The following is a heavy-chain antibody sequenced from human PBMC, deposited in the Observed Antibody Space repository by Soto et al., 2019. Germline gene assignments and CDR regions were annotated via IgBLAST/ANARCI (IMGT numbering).Heavy chain of an antibody. V-gene: IGHV4-59*01. CDR3: ARGHEGPVDY. J-gene: IGHJ4*02. CDR1: GGSISSYY. CDR2: IYYSGSA. Sequence: SETLSLTCSVPGGSISSYYWSWIRQPPGKGLEWIGYIYYSGSANYNPSPKSRVTISVDTSKNQFSLKLSSVTAADTAVYYCARGHEGPVDYWGQGTLVTVSS.